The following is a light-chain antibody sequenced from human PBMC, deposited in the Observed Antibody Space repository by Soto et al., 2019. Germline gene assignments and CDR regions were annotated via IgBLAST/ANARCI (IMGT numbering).Light chain of an antibody. CDR2: GAS. J-gene: IGKJ5*01. CDR3: QQYGSTIT. Sequence: VLAKSQGTVSLSGEKRATRFCRASQSVRGDYIAWYQRKSGQAPRLLIYGASNRATDIPVRFSGSGSGIDFALTISRLEPEDFAVYYCQQYGSTITFGEGTRLEIK. CDR1: QSVRGDY. V-gene: IGKV3-20*01.